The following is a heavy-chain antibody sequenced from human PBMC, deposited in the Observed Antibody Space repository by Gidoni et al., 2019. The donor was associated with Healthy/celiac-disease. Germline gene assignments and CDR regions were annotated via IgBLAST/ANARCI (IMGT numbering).Heavy chain of an antibody. Sequence: QVQLVQSGAEVKKPGASVKVSCKASGYTFTSYAMHWVRQAPGQRLEWMGWINAGNGNTKYSQKFQGRVTITRDTSASTAYMELSSLRSEDTAVYYCARVYSSGRVLYYWGQGTLVTVSS. CDR3: ARVYSSGRVLYY. CDR2: INAGNGNT. CDR1: GYTFTSYA. D-gene: IGHD6-19*01. J-gene: IGHJ4*02. V-gene: IGHV1-3*01.